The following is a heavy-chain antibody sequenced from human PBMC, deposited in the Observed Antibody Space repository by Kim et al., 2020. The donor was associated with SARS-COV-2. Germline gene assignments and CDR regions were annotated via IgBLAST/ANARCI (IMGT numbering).Heavy chain of an antibody. J-gene: IGHJ6*03. CDR1: GDSVSSGSYR. D-gene: IGHD3-10*01. Sequence: SETLSLTCAVSGDSVSSGSYRWSWIRQPPGKGLEWVGNIYYSAIPNYNPSLNGRVSISIDMSRNQFSLRLSSVTAADTAVYYCARETNSGSGSSSLFYYYYYMDVWGKGATVTVSS. V-gene: IGHV4-61*01. CDR2: IYYSAIP. CDR3: ARETNSGSGSSSLFYYYYYMDV.